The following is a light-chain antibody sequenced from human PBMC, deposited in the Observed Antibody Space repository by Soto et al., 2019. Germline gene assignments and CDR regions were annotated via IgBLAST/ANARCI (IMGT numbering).Light chain of an antibody. Sequence: QSVLTKPAALSGSPGQSITIYCTGTSSDVGGYNYVSWYQQLPGKAPKLMIYEVSNRTSGCSNRFAGSKSGNTASLTVSGVQAEEEADSFCSSSSGSGTRVDGGGTKPAVL. J-gene: IGLJ3*02. CDR1: SSDVGGYNY. CDR2: EVS. CDR3: SSSSGSGTRV. V-gene: IGLV2-14*01.